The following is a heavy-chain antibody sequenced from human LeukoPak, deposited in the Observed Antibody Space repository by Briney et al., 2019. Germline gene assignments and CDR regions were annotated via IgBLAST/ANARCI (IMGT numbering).Heavy chain of an antibody. CDR2: INHSGST. CDR3: ARVGGWYGIDY. CDR1: GGSFSGYY. V-gene: IGHV4-34*01. Sequence: PSETLSLTCAVYGGSFSGYYWSWIRQPPGKGLEWIGEINHSGSTNYNPSLKSRVTISVDTSKNQFSLKLSSVTAADTAVYYCARVGGWYGIDYRGQGTLVTVSS. D-gene: IGHD6-19*01. J-gene: IGHJ4*02.